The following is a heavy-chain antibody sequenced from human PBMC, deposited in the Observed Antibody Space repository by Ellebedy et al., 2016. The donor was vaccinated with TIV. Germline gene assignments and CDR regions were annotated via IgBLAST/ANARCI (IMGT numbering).Heavy chain of an antibody. V-gene: IGHV3-7*03. Sequence: GESLKISCAASGFTFSTSYMSWVRQAPGKGLEWVAIIKEDGSDKSYVDSVKGRFTISRDNAKNSLFLQMNSLRAEDTAVYFCARGGGWQLNSWGQGTLVTVSS. J-gene: IGHJ4*02. CDR2: IKEDGSDK. CDR3: ARGGGWQLNS. D-gene: IGHD4-23*01. CDR1: GFTFSTSY.